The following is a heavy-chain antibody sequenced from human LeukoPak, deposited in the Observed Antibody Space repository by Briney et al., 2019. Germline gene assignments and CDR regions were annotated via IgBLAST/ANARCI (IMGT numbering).Heavy chain of an antibody. J-gene: IGHJ4*02. CDR2: ISGTATYI. CDR1: GFTFSSYN. V-gene: IGHV3-21*01. Sequence: GGSLRLSCVASGFTFSSYNMNWVRQAPGKGLEWVSSISGTATYIYYADSVRGRFTISRDNAKKSVYLQMNSLRVEDTAVYYCARDTTVTPDYWGQGTLVTISS. D-gene: IGHD4-17*01. CDR3: ARDTTVTPDY.